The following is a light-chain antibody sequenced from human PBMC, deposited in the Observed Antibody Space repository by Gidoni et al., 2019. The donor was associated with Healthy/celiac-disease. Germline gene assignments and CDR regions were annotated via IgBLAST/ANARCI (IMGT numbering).Light chain of an antibody. CDR1: TGAVTSGHY. CDR2: DTS. CDR3: LLSYSGARLVV. J-gene: IGLJ2*01. Sequence: QAVVTQEPSLTVSPGGQVTLTCGSSTGAVTSGHYPYWFQQKPGQAPRTLIYDTSNKPPWTPARFSGSLLWGKAALTLSGAQPEDEAEYYCLLSYSGARLVVFGGGTKLTVL. V-gene: IGLV7-46*01.